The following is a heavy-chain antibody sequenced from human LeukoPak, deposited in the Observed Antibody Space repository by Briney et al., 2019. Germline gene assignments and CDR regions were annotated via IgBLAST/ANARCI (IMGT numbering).Heavy chain of an antibody. J-gene: IGHJ4*02. CDR3: AGVGYLRELDY. CDR1: GFTFSSYW. V-gene: IGHV3-7*01. CDR2: IKQDGSEK. Sequence: PGGSLRLSCAASGFTFSSYWMSWVRQAPGKGLEWVANIKQDGSEKYYVDSVKGRFTISRDNAKNSLYLQMNSLRAEDTAVYYCAGVGYLRELDYWGQGTLVTVSS. D-gene: IGHD5-18*01.